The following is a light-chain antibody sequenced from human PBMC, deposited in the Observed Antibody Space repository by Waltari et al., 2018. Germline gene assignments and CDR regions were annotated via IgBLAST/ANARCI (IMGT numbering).Light chain of an antibody. V-gene: IGKV3-20*01. Sequence: IVLTQSPGTLSLSPGERAPLSCRASQSVGRTLAWYQQKPGQAPRLLIYGASIRAPGIPDRFSGGGSGTDFSLGINRLEPEDFAVYYCQHYVSLPATFGQGTKVEIK. CDR1: QSVGRT. CDR2: GAS. CDR3: QHYVSLPAT. J-gene: IGKJ1*01.